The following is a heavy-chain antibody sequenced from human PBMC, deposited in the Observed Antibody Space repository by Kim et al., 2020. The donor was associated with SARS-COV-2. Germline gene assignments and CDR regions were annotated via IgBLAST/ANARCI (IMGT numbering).Heavy chain of an antibody. CDR1: GFTFSSYG. D-gene: IGHD4-17*01. CDR3: AKDPNYGDYPYYYGMDV. V-gene: IGHV3-33*06. CDR2: IWYDGSNK. J-gene: IGHJ6*02. Sequence: GGSLRLSCAASGFTFSSYGMHWVRQAPGKGLEWVAVIWYDGSNKYYADSVKGRFTISRDNSKNTLYLQMNSLRAEDTAVYYCAKDPNYGDYPYYYGMDVWGQGTTVPVSS.